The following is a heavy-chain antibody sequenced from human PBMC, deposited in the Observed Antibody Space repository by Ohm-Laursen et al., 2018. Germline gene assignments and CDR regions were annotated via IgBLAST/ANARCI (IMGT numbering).Heavy chain of an antibody. D-gene: IGHD3-22*01. J-gene: IGHJ4*02. CDR2: IYYSGST. CDR1: GGSISSYY. Sequence: SQTLSLTCTVSGGSISSYYWSWIRQHPGKGLEWIGYIYYSGSTYYNPSLKSRVTISVDTSKNQFSLKLSSVTAADTAVYYCARGDPTYYYDSSGPDYWGQGTLVTVSS. V-gene: IGHV4-31*03. CDR3: ARGDPTYYYDSSGPDY.